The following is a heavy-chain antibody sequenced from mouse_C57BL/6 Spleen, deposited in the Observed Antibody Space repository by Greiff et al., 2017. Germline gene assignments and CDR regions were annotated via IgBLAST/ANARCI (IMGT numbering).Heavy chain of an antibody. Sequence: EVQLQQSGPELVKPGASVKISCKASGYSFTGYYMNWVKQSPEKSLEWIGEINPSTGGTTYNQKFKAKATLTVDKSSSTAYMQLKSLTSEDSAVYYCASDDYDEFAYWGQGTLVTVSA. V-gene: IGHV1-42*01. CDR2: INPSTGGT. CDR3: ASDDYDEFAY. D-gene: IGHD2-4*01. J-gene: IGHJ3*01. CDR1: GYSFTGYY.